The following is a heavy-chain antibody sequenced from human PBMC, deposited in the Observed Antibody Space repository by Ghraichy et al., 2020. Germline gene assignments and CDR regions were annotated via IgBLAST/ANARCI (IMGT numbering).Heavy chain of an antibody. CDR3: ARDQAVLRFLEWLPNTTYYYGMEV. Sequence: GGSLRLSCAASGFTFSSYSMNWVRQAPGKGLEWVSSISSSSSYIYYADSVKGRFTISRDNAKNSLYLQMNSLRAEDTAVYYCARDQAVLRFLEWLPNTTYYYGMEVWGQGTTVTVSS. V-gene: IGHV3-21*01. D-gene: IGHD3-3*01. CDR2: ISSSSSYI. J-gene: IGHJ6*02. CDR1: GFTFSSYS.